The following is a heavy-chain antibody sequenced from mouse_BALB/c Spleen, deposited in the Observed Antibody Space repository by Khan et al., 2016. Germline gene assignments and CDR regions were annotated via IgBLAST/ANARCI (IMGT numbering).Heavy chain of an antibody. V-gene: IGHV3-2*02. J-gene: IGHJ3*01. CDR2: ISYSGIT. CDR1: GYSITSDYA. CDR3: AREYGNYGPWFGY. Sequence: EVQLQESGPGLVKPSQSLSLTCTVTGYSITSDYAWNWIRQFPGNKLEWMGYISYSGITIYNPSLKSRISITRDTSKNQFFLQLNSVTTEDTATYYCAREYGNYGPWFGYWCQGTLVTVSA. D-gene: IGHD2-10*02.